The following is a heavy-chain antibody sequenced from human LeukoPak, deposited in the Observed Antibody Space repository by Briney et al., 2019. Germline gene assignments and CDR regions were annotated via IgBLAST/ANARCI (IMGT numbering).Heavy chain of an antibody. D-gene: IGHD6-19*01. Sequence: SETLSLTCTVSGGSISSYYWSWIRQPPGKGLEWIGYIYYSGSTNYNPSLKSRVTISVDTSKNQFSLKLSSVTAADTAVYYCARHSVVGQWLVPFDYWGQGTLVTVSS. CDR3: ARHSVVGQWLVPFDY. CDR2: IYYSGST. CDR1: GGSISSYY. V-gene: IGHV4-59*08. J-gene: IGHJ4*02.